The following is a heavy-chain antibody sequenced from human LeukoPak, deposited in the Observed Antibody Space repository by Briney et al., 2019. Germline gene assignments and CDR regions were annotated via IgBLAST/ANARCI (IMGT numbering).Heavy chain of an antibody. CDR2: ISGSGGST. CDR3: AKQVVVVTAKGDALDI. D-gene: IGHD2-21*02. CDR1: GFTFSSYA. V-gene: IGHV3-23*01. Sequence: GSLRLSCAASGFTFSSYAMSWVRQAPGKGLEWVSGISGSGGSTYYADSVKGRFTSSRDNSKNTLYLQMNSLRAEDTAVYYCAKQVVVVTAKGDALDIWGQGTMVTVSS. J-gene: IGHJ3*02.